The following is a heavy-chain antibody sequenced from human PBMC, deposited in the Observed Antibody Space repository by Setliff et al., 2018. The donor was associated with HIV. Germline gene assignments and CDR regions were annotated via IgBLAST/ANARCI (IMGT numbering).Heavy chain of an antibody. V-gene: IGHV3-7*05. D-gene: IGHD2-2*01. J-gene: IGHJ4*02. CDR2: IKQDGSEK. CDR1: GFTFSPYA. Sequence: HPGGSLRLSCATSGFTFSPYAIHWVRQAPGKGLEWVANIKQDGSEKYYVDSVKGRFTISRDNAKNSLYLQMNSLRAEDTAVYYCASHFGYCSSTSCEGYWGQGALVTVSS. CDR3: ASHFGYCSSTSCEGY.